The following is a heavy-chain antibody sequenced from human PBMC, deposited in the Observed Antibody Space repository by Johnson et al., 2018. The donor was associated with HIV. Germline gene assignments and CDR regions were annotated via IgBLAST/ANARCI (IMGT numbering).Heavy chain of an antibody. CDR2: ISGSGGST. V-gene: IGHV3-23*04. CDR3: ANLGYSSSWDYDGFDI. Sequence: MLLVESGGGLVQPGGSLSLSCAASGFTFRSYAMSWVRQAPGKGREWVSGISGSGGSTSYADSVRGRFTISRDNSKNTLYLQMNSLRAEDTAVYYCANLGYSSSWDYDGFDIWGQGTMVTVSS. CDR1: GFTFRSYA. J-gene: IGHJ3*02. D-gene: IGHD6-13*01.